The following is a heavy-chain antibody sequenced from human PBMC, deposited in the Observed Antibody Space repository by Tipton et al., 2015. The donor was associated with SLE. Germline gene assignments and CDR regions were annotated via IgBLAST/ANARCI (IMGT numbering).Heavy chain of an antibody. D-gene: IGHD1-7*01. CDR3: ARATDWNLSPDV. Sequence: LSLTCTISGGSISSVGYYWGWIRLLPGKGLEWIGYIYYSGNTYYNPSLGSRLTISVDTSKDQFSLRLTSVTAADTAVYYCARATDWNLSPDVWGKGTTVTVSS. CDR1: GGSISSVGYY. CDR2: IYYSGNT. J-gene: IGHJ6*04. V-gene: IGHV4-31*03.